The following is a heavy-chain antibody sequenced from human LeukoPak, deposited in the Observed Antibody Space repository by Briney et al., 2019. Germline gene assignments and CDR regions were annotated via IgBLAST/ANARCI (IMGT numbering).Heavy chain of an antibody. D-gene: IGHD4-17*01. V-gene: IGHV3-30*04. CDR1: GFTFSSYA. CDR2: ISCDGSNK. J-gene: IGHJ5*02. CDR3: ARAALTDYGDYVSWFDP. Sequence: GGSLRLSCAASGFTFSSYAMHWVRQAPGKGLEWVAVISCDGSNKYYADSVKGRFTISRDNSKNTLYLQMNSLRAEDTAVYYCARAALTDYGDYVSWFDPWGQGTLVTVSS.